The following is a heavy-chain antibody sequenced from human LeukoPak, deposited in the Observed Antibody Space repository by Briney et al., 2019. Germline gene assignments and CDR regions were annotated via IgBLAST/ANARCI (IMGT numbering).Heavy chain of an antibody. Sequence: PGGSLRLSCAASGFTFINYWMSWVRQAPGKGLEGVANIKQAGSEKYYVDSVKGRFTISRDKAKNSLYLQMNSLRAEDTAVYYCARFSMVSFDYWGQGTLVTVSS. CDR1: GFTFINYW. CDR3: ARFSMVSFDY. D-gene: IGHD3-10*01. CDR2: IKQAGSEK. V-gene: IGHV3-7*01. J-gene: IGHJ4*02.